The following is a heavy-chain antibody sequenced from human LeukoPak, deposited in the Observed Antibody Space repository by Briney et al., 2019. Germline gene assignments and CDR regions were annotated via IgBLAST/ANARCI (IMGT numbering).Heavy chain of an antibody. CDR1: GGSINNYY. CDR3: ARQPSATAAFDI. Sequence: SETLSLTCVVSGGSINNYYWSWIRQPPGKGLEWIAYIYSSGNTNYNPSFKSRVTVSVDTSKNQFSLRLTSVAAADTAIYYCARQPSATAAFDIWGQGTMVIVSS. V-gene: IGHV4-59*08. J-gene: IGHJ3*02. CDR2: IYSSGNT. D-gene: IGHD5-18*01.